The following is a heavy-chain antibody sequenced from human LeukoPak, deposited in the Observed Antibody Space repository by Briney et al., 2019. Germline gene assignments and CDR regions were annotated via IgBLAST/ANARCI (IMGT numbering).Heavy chain of an antibody. Sequence: GSLRLSCAASGFTFSSYAMHWVRQAPGKGLEWVAVISYDGSNKYYADSVKGRFTISRDNSKNTLYLQMNSLRAEDTAVYYCAREGYDFWSGQRLGYFDYWGQGTLVTVSS. D-gene: IGHD3-3*01. J-gene: IGHJ4*02. CDR1: GFTFSSYA. CDR2: ISYDGSNK. V-gene: IGHV3-30-3*01. CDR3: AREGYDFWSGQRLGYFDY.